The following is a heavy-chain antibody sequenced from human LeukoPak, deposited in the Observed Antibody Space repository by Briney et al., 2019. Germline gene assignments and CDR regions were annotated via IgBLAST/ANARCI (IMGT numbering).Heavy chain of an antibody. CDR3: ASGNYDILGDAFDI. V-gene: IGHV3-13*01. CDR2: IGTAGEI. Sequence: GGSLRLSCAASGFTFSSYDIHWVRQATGKGLEWVSGIGTAGEIYYPGSVKGRFTISRDNAKNSLYLQMNSLRAEDTAVYYCASGNYDILGDAFDIWGQGTMVTVSS. CDR1: GFTFSSYD. D-gene: IGHD3-9*01. J-gene: IGHJ3*02.